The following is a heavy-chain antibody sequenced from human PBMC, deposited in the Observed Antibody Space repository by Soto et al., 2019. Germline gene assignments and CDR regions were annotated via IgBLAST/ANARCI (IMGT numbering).Heavy chain of an antibody. CDR1: GGSFSGYY. V-gene: IGHV4-34*01. Sequence: PSETLSLTCAVYGGSFSGYYWSWIRQPPGKGLEWIGEINHSGSTNYNPSLKSRVTISVDTSKNQFSLKLSSVTAADTAVYYCARGRSQYYYGSGSYSKFDYWGQGTLVTVSS. J-gene: IGHJ4*02. CDR3: ARGRSQYYYGSGSYSKFDY. D-gene: IGHD3-10*01. CDR2: INHSGST.